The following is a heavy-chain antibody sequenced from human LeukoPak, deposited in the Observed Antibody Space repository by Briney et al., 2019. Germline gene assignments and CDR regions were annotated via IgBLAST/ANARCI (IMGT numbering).Heavy chain of an antibody. J-gene: IGHJ6*02. D-gene: IGHD3-10*01. Sequence: PGGSLRLSCAASGFIFSNYAMSWVRQAPGKGLAGVSTVDYSGGSTYYADCGKGRFTISRDNSKNTLYMQMNSLRAEETAIYYCAKVPYSDYGSGRPPFMDVWGQGTTVAVS. CDR1: GFIFSNYA. V-gene: IGHV3-23*01. CDR2: VDYSGGST. CDR3: AKVPYSDYGSGRPPFMDV.